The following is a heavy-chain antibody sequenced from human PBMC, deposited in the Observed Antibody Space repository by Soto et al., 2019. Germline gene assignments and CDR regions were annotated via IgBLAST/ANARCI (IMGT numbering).Heavy chain of an antibody. V-gene: IGHV3-13*05. CDR2: LGAARDP. CDR1: GFSFRDYD. Sequence: EVQLVESGGGSVQPGESLRLSCAASGFSFRDYDMHWVRQRKGKGLEWVSALGAARDPYYVGSVKGRFSVSRDNAQNSLFIQMNKLRVDDTAVYFCARAYLGRLPRRADYYYAMDVWGRGTTVTVSS. CDR3: ARAYLGRLPRRADYYYAMDV. D-gene: IGHD1-26*01. J-gene: IGHJ6*02.